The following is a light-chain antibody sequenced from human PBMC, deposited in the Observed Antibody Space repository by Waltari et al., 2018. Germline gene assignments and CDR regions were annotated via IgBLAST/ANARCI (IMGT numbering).Light chain of an antibody. J-gene: IGKJ2*01. CDR2: GAS. CDR3: QQYGSSPRYT. CDR1: QSVSSSY. Sequence: EIVLTQSPGTLSLSPGERATLSCRASQSVSSSYLAWSQQKPVQAPRLLIYGASSKATGIPDRFSGSGSGTDFTLTISRLEPEDFAVYYCQQYGSSPRYTFGQGTKLEI. V-gene: IGKV3-20*01.